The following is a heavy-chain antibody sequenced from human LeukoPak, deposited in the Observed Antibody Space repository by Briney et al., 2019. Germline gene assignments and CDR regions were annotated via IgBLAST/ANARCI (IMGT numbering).Heavy chain of an antibody. CDR3: ATVTVAGYRTSFPFDP. V-gene: IGHV1-24*01. J-gene: IGHJ5*02. CDR2: FDPEDGET. D-gene: IGHD6-19*01. CDR1: GYTLTELS. Sequence: GASVKVSCKVSGYTLTELSMHWVRQAPGKGLEWMGGFDPEDGETIYAQKFQGRVTMTEDTSTDTAYMELSSLRSEDTAVYYCATVTVAGYRTSFPFDPWGQGTLVTVSS.